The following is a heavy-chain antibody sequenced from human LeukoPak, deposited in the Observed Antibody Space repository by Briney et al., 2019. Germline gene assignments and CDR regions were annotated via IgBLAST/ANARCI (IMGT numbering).Heavy chain of an antibody. D-gene: IGHD3-22*01. Sequence: ASVKVSCTASGYTFTGYYMHWVRQAPGQGLEWMGWINPNSGGTNYAQKFQGWVTMTRDTSISTAYMELSRLRSDNTAVYYCARGKDSSGYNRGIAFDIWGQGTMVTASS. V-gene: IGHV1-2*04. CDR1: GYTFTGYY. CDR2: INPNSGGT. CDR3: ARGKDSSGYNRGIAFDI. J-gene: IGHJ3*02.